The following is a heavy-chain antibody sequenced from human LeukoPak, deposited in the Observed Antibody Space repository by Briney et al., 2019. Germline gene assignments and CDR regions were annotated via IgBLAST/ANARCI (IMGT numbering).Heavy chain of an antibody. J-gene: IGHJ4*02. CDR3: ARVGASYGALDY. V-gene: IGHV3-48*03. CDR1: GVTFSTFE. D-gene: IGHD1-26*01. CDR2: ISSSASTI. Sequence: GGSLRLSCAASGVTFSTFEVNWVRQAPGKGLEWVSFISSSASTIFYADSVKGRFTISRDNARNSLYLQMNSLRFEDTAIYYCARVGASYGALDYWDQGALVTVSS.